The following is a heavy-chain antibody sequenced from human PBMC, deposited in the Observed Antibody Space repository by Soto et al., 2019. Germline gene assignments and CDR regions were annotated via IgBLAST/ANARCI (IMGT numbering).Heavy chain of an antibody. CDR2: INAGNGNT. J-gene: IGHJ6*02. Sequence: QVQLVQSGAEVKKPGASVKVSCKASGYTFTNYAIQWVRQAPGQRLEWMGWINAGNGNTKFSQKFQGRVTITRDTSAXXXYXXXSSLRSEDTAIYYCARVSIGARTEYFYYYGLDVWGQGTTVTVSS. D-gene: IGHD2-21*01. CDR1: GYTFTNYA. CDR3: ARVSIGARTEYFYYYGLDV. V-gene: IGHV1-3*01.